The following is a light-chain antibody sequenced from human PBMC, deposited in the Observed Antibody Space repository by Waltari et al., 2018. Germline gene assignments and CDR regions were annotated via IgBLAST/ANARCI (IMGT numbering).Light chain of an antibody. J-gene: IGKJ1*01. CDR2: KAS. CDR3: QQCNTYS. Sequence: DIQMTQSPSTLSASVGDRVTITCRASQSINSWLAWYQQKPGKAPKLLIYKASTLESGVPSRFSGSGSGTEFTLTISGLQPDDFATYYCQQCNTYSFGQGTKGEIK. V-gene: IGKV1-5*03. CDR1: QSINSW.